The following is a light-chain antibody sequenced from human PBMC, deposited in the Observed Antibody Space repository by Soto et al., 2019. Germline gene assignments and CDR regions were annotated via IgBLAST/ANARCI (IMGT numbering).Light chain of an antibody. CDR3: QQFGSSSWT. J-gene: IGKJ1*01. CDR1: QSVSSSS. CDR2: GAS. Sequence: EVVLTQSPGTLSLSPGERATLSCRASQSVSSSSLAWYQQKPGQAPRLLIYGASSRATGIPDRFSGSGSGTDFTLTINRLEPEDVAVYYCQQFGSSSWTFGQGTKVEI. V-gene: IGKV3-20*01.